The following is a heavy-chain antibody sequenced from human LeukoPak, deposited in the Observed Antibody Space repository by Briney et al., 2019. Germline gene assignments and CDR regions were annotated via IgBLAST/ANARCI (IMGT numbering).Heavy chain of an antibody. CDR2: ISSSSSYI. CDR1: GFTFSSYS. Sequence: GGSLRLSCAASGFTFSSYSMNWVRQAPGKGLEWVSSISSSSSYIYYADSVKGRFTISRDNAKNSLYLQMNSLRAEDTAVYYCARGKYCSSTSCYNYCMDVWGQGTTVTVSS. V-gene: IGHV3-21*01. CDR3: ARGKYCSSTSCYNYCMDV. D-gene: IGHD2-2*02. J-gene: IGHJ6*02.